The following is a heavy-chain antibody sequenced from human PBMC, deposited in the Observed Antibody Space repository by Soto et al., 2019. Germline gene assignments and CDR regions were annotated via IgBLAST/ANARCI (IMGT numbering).Heavy chain of an antibody. CDR2: INPNSGGT. Sequence: ASVKVSCKASGYTFTGYYMHWGRQAPGQGLEWMRWINPNSGGTNYAQKFQGWVTMTRDTSISTAYMELSRLRSDDTAVYYCARDRCSGGSCYFFDYWGQGTLVTVSS. D-gene: IGHD2-15*01. CDR3: ARDRCSGGSCYFFDY. J-gene: IGHJ4*02. CDR1: GYTFTGYY. V-gene: IGHV1-2*04.